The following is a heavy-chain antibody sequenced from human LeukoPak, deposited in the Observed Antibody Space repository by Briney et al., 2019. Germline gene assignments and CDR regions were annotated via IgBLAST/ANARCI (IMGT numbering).Heavy chain of an antibody. CDR2: IYTSGST. CDR3: TRGQTWVYYMDV. CDR1: GGSISSDSSY. J-gene: IGHJ6*03. V-gene: IGHV4-61*02. D-gene: IGHD7-27*01. Sequence: SQTLSLTCTVSGGSISSDSSYWSWIRQPAGEGLEWIGRIYTSGSTNYNPSLKSRVTISVDTSKNQFSLSLSSVTAADTAVYYCTRGQTWVYYMDVWGKGTTVTVSS.